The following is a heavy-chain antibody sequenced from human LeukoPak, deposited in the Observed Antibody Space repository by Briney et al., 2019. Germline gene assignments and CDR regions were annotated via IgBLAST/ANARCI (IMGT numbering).Heavy chain of an antibody. D-gene: IGHD1-26*01. CDR2: IYSGGST. CDR1: GFTVSSSY. J-gene: IGHJ4*02. Sequence: GGSLRLSCAASGFTVSSSYMTWVRQAPGKGLEWVSLIYSGGSTYYADSVKGRFTISRDNSKNTLYLQMNSLRAEDTAVCYCARRNSGSYDYWGQGTLVTVSS. CDR3: ARRNSGSYDY. V-gene: IGHV3-53*01.